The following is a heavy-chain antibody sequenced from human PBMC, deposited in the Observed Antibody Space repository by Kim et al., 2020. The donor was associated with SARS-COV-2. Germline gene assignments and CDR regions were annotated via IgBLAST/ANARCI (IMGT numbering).Heavy chain of an antibody. D-gene: IGHD3-3*01. V-gene: IGHV3-7*01. J-gene: IGHJ4*02. CDR3: VRDGFSTNWSLDC. Sequence: YRDAVEGRFTISRDDAKNSLYLEMNSLEVEDTAVYYCVRDGFSTNWSLDCWGQGTLVSVSS.